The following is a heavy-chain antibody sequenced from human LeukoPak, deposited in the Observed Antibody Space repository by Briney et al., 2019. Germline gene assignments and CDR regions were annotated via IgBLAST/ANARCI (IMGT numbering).Heavy chain of an antibody. V-gene: IGHV3-74*01. D-gene: IGHD3-10*01. CDR1: GFTFSTYW. J-gene: IGHJ4*02. Sequence: PGGSLRLSCAASGFTFSTYWMHWVRQAPGKGLVWVSRISSDGSITSYADSVKGRFTISRDNAKNTLYLQMNSLRAEDTAVYYCARHLNYHLDYWGQGTLVTVSS. CDR2: ISSDGSIT. CDR3: ARHLNYHLDY.